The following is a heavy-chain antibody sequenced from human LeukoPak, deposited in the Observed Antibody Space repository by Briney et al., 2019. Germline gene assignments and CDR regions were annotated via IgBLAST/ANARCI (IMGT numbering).Heavy chain of an antibody. Sequence: GGSLRLSCAASGFIFSDYGMSWVRQAPGKGLQWVSSISGSGGSTYYADSVKGRFSISRDNSKNTLFLQMNSLRAEDTAVYYCAKCFYYDSSGPHDYWGQGTLVTVSS. V-gene: IGHV3-23*01. CDR2: ISGSGGST. CDR3: AKCFYYDSSGPHDY. CDR1: GFIFSDYG. J-gene: IGHJ4*02. D-gene: IGHD3-22*01.